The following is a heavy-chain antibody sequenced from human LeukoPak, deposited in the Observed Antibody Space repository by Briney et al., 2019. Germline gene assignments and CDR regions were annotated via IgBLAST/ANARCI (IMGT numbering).Heavy chain of an antibody. D-gene: IGHD6-13*01. J-gene: IGHJ3*02. CDR2: INHSGST. CDR3: AKGYSSSWYLWAFDI. Sequence: SETLSLTCAVYGGSFSGYYWSWIRQPPGKGLEWIGEINHSGSTNYNPSLKGRVTISVDTSKNQFSLKLSSVTAADTAVYYCAKGYSSSWYLWAFDIWGQGTMVTVSS. CDR1: GGSFSGYY. V-gene: IGHV4-34*01.